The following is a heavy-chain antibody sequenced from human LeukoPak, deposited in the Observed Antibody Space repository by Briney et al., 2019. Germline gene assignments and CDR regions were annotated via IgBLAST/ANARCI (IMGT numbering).Heavy chain of an antibody. V-gene: IGHV4-34*01. J-gene: IGHJ6*03. D-gene: IGHD6-6*01. CDR3: ARSAGSSSSFYYYYYYMDV. Sequence: SETLSLTCAVYGGSFSGYYWSWIRQPPGKGLEWIGEINHSGSTNYNPSLKSRVTISVDTSKNQFSLKLSSVTAADTAVYYCARSAGSSSSFYYYYYYMDVWGKGTTVTVSS. CDR2: INHSGST. CDR1: GGSFSGYY.